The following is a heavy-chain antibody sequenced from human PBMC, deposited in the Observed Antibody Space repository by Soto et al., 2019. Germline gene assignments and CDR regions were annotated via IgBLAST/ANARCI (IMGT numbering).Heavy chain of an antibody. D-gene: IGHD2-21*02. CDR2: ISGSGGST. Sequence: PGGSLRLSCAASGFTFSSYAMSWVRQAPGKGLEWVSGISGSGGSTYYADSVKGRFTISRDNAKNQFSLQLSSVTAADTAVYFCAREDDGGDRDYYGLDVWGQGTTVTVSS. CDR3: AREDDGGDRDYYGLDV. V-gene: IGHV3-23*01. CDR1: GFTFSSYA. J-gene: IGHJ6*02.